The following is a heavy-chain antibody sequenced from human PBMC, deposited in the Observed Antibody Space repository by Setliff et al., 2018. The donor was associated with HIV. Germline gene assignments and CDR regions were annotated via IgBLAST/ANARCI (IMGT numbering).Heavy chain of an antibody. Sequence: PSETLSLTCTVSGGSINSTSYYWGWIRQPPGKGLEWIGTVYYSGSTYYNPSLKSRVTISVDTSENQFSLKLTSVTAADTAVYYCARYSPRGYTLTGPYWGQGTLVTVS. V-gene: IGHV4-39*07. CDR3: ARYSPRGYTLTGPY. CDR2: VYYSGST. CDR1: GGSINSTSYY. J-gene: IGHJ4*02. D-gene: IGHD6-25*01.